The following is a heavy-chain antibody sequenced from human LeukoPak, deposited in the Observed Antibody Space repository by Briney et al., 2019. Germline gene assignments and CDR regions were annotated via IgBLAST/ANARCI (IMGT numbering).Heavy chain of an antibody. Sequence: GGSLRLSCAASGFTFSSYGMHWVRQAPGKGLEWVAVISYDGSNKYYADSVKGRFTISRDNSKNTLYLQMNSLRAEDTAVCYCAKDGAPLSPRGQLLDYWGQGTLVTVSS. CDR1: GFTFSSYG. V-gene: IGHV3-30*18. CDR2: ISYDGSNK. CDR3: AKDGAPLSPRGQLLDY. J-gene: IGHJ4*02. D-gene: IGHD2-2*01.